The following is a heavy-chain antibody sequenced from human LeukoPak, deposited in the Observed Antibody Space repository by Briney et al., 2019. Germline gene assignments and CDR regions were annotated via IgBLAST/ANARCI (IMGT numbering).Heavy chain of an antibody. V-gene: IGHV4-59*01. J-gene: IGHJ5*02. CDR2: IYYSGST. CDR1: GGFISSYY. Sequence: KPSETLSLTCTVSGGFISSYYWSWIRQPPGKGLEWIGYIYYSGSTNYNPSLKSRVTISVDTSKNQFSLKLSSVTAADTAVYYCARGPLTGRFDPWGQGTLVTVSS. D-gene: IGHD3-16*01. CDR3: ARGPLTGRFDP.